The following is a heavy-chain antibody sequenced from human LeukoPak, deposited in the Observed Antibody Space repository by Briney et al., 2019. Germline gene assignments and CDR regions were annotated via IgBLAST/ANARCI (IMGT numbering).Heavy chain of an antibody. CDR3: ATSSWFDP. CDR2: INNGGSKT. V-gene: IGHV3-74*01. Sequence: PGRSLRLSCAASGFSFSSYWMHWVRHAPGKRLVWVSRINNGGSKTNYADSVKGRFTISRDNAKNTLYLQMNSLRAEDTAVYYCATSSWFDPWGQGTLVTVSS. J-gene: IGHJ5*02. CDR1: GFSFSSYW.